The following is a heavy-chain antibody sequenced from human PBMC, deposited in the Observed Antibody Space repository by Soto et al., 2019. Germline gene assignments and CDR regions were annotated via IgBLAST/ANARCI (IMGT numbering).Heavy chain of an antibody. V-gene: IGHV1-46*01. CDR2: INPSGGST. CDR1: GYTFTSCY. Sequence: ASVKVCGEASGYTFTSCYIHWVRQAPGQGLEWMGIINPSGGSTSYAQKFQGRVTMTRDTSTSTVYMELSSPRSEDTAVYYCARERGSSWYGYYYYGMDVWGQGTTVTVSS. CDR3: ARERGSSWYGYYYYGMDV. J-gene: IGHJ6*02. D-gene: IGHD6-13*01.